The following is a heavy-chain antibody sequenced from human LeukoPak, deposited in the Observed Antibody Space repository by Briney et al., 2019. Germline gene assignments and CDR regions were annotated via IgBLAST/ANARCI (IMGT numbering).Heavy chain of an antibody. D-gene: IGHD3-10*01. CDR2: IYYSGTT. CDR1: GGSISSSGYY. CDR3: ARQKGNFDY. J-gene: IGHJ4*02. Sequence: SETLSLTCTVSGGSISSSGYYWGWIRQPPGKGLEWIGSIYYSGTTYYNPSLKRRVTISVDTSKNQFSLKLSSVTAADTAVYYCARQKGNFDYWGQGTLVTVSS. V-gene: IGHV4-39*01.